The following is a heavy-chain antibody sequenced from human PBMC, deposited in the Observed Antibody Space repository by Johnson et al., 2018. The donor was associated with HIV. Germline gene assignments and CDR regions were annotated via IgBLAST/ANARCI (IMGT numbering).Heavy chain of an antibody. J-gene: IGHJ3*02. CDR2: ISYDGSNK. D-gene: IGHD3-16*01. CDR3: TTYATMITMDVEIKGGAFDI. V-gene: IGHV3-30-3*01. CDR1: GFVFSSYA. Sequence: QVQLVESGGGVVQPGRSLRLSCAASGFVFSSYAMHWVRQAPGKGLEWVALISYDGSNKNYADSVKGRFTISRDNSKNTLDLQMNSLRAEDTAVYYCTTYATMITMDVEIKGGAFDIWGQGTMVTVSS.